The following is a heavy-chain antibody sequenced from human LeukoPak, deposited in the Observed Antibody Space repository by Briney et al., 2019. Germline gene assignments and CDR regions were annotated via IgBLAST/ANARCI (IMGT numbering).Heavy chain of an antibody. D-gene: IGHD1-26*01. CDR3: ARSPRPGSYNHYYFDY. V-gene: IGHV3-21*01. CDR2: ISSSSSYI. Sequence: PGGSLRLSCAASGFTFSSYSMNWVRQAPGKGLEWVSSISSSSSYIYYADSVKGRFTISRDNAKNSLYLQINSLRAEDTAVYYCARSPRPGSYNHYYFDYWGQGTLVTVSS. CDR1: GFTFSSYS. J-gene: IGHJ4*02.